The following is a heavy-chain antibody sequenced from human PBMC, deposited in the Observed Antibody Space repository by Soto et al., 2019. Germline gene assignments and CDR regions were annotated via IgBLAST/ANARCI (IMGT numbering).Heavy chain of an antibody. D-gene: IGHD4-17*01. V-gene: IGHV4-30-4*01. CDR2: IHYSGST. Sequence: SETLSLTCTVSGGSISSGDYYWSWIRQPPGKGLEWIGYIHYSGSTYYNPSLKSRVTISVDTSKNQFSLKLSSVTAADTAVYYCARATPGDYVRNGAFDIWGQGTMVTVSS. CDR1: GGSISSGDYY. J-gene: IGHJ3*02. CDR3: ARATPGDYVRNGAFDI.